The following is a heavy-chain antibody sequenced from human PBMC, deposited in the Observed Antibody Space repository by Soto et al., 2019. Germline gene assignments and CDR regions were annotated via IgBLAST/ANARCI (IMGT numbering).Heavy chain of an antibody. J-gene: IGHJ6*02. CDR1: GFTVSSNY. Sequence: EVQLVESEGGLVQPGGSLRLSCAASGFTVSSNYMSWVRQAPGNGLEWVSVIYSGGSTYYADSVKGRFTISRDNSKNTLYIQMNSLRAEDTAVYYCARDPYCGGDCYYGMDVWGQGTTVTVSS. D-gene: IGHD2-21*01. V-gene: IGHV3-66*01. CDR3: ARDPYCGGDCYYGMDV. CDR2: IYSGGST.